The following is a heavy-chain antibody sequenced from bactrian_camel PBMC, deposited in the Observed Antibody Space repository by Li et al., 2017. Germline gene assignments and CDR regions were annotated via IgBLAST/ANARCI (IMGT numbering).Heavy chain of an antibody. CDR1: PYVFQHCG. V-gene: IGHV3S53*01. D-gene: IGHD2*01. CDR3: VSDRWRANTQSGGACGSTTVRDPLQGNY. Sequence: QLVESGGGSVQAGGSLKLSCSGPPYVFQHCGLGWYRQAPGQERELLTAVTSDGSTTWADSVKGRFTISRDNAKSTLYLQMNSLQPEDTAIYYCVSDRWRANTQSGGACGSTTVRDPLQGNYWGQGTQVTVS. CDR2: VTSDGST. J-gene: IGHJ4*01.